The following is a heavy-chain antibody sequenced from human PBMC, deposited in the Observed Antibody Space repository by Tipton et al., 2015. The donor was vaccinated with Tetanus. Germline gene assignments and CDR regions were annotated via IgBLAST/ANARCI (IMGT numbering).Heavy chain of an antibody. CDR2: IYPGDSDT. CDR3: ARSPGGRDGYNFVDY. V-gene: IGHV5-51*01. J-gene: IGHJ4*02. Sequence: VQLVQSGAEVKKPGESLQISCRGSGYNFTNYWIAWVRQMPGKGLEWMGIIYPGDSDTRYSPSFRGQVTISADKSTSTAYLQWSSLKASDTAMYYCARSPGGRDGYNFVDYWGQGTLVTVSS. D-gene: IGHD5-24*01. CDR1: GYNFTNYW.